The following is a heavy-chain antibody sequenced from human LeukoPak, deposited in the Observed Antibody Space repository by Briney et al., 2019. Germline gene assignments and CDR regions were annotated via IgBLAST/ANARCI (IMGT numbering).Heavy chain of an antibody. CDR1: GGPIIGHW. D-gene: IGHD2/OR15-2a*01. V-gene: IGHV4-59*08. J-gene: IGHJ4*02. CDR3: ARRNTADASIDF. CDR2: ILYRGGST. Sequence: SETLSLTCTVSGGPIIGHWWSWIRQPPGKGLEWIGDILYRGGSTNYNPSLKSRLTMSLDTSKNQFSLKLTSVTAADTAMYYCARRNTADASIDFWGQGTLVTASS.